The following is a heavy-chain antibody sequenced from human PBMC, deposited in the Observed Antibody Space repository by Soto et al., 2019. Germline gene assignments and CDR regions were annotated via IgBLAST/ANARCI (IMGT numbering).Heavy chain of an antibody. V-gene: IGHV1-46*03. Sequence: QVQLVQSGAEVKKPGASVKVSCKASGYTFTSYYMHWVRQAPGQGLEWMGIINPSGGRTSYAQKFQVRGTMPRDRSKSTVYMELSSLRSEVTAQYYCVRCLTSSGCEYFDSWGQGPPVTVSS. J-gene: IGHJ4*02. CDR1: GYTFTSYY. D-gene: IGHD6-19*01. CDR3: VRCLTSSGCEYFDS. CDR2: INPSGGRT.